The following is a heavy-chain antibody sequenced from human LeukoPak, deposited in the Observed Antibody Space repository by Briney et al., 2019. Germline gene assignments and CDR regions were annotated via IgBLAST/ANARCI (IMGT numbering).Heavy chain of an antibody. CDR3: ARGSTVTGTTTVPSPSR. CDR1: GFTFSSYN. J-gene: IGHJ4*02. D-gene: IGHD6-19*01. Sequence: GGSLRLSCAASGFTFSSYNMNWVRQAPGKGLEWVSYISTGSSNIYYADSVKGRFTISRDNAKNSLYLQMNSLRAEDTAVYYCARGSTVTGTTTVPSPSRWGQGTLVTVSS. V-gene: IGHV3-48*01. CDR2: ISTGSSNI.